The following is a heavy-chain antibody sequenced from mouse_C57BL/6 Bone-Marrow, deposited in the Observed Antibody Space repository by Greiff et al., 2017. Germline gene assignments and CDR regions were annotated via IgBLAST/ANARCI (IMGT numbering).Heavy chain of an antibody. V-gene: IGHV5-12*01. CDR1: GFTFSDYY. J-gene: IGHJ1*03. CDR2: ISNGGGST. D-gene: IGHD1-1*01. CDR3: ARLHYYGSSYWYFDV. Sequence: VQLKESGGGLVQPGGSLKLSCAASGFTFSDYYMYWVRQTPEKRLEWVAYISNGGGSTYYPDTVKGRFTISRDNAKNTLYLQMSRLKSEDTAMYYCARLHYYGSSYWYFDVWGTGTTVTVSS.